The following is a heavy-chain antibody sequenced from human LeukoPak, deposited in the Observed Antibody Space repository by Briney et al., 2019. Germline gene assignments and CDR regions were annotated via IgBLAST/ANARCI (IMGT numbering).Heavy chain of an antibody. D-gene: IGHD3-3*01. V-gene: IGHV3-23*01. CDR2: ISGSGGST. CDR3: AREYDFWSGYLIGIGY. J-gene: IGHJ4*02. Sequence: PGGSLRLSCAASGFTFSSYAMSWVRQAPGKGLEWVSAISGSGGSTYYADSVKGRFTISRDNSKNTLYLQMNSLRAEDTAVYYCAREYDFWSGYLIGIGYWGQGTLVTVSS. CDR1: GFTFSSYA.